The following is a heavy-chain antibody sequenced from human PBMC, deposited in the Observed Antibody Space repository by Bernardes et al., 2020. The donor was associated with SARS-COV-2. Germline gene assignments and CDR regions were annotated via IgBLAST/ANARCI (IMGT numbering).Heavy chain of an antibody. V-gene: IGHV1-3*01. CDR3: ARSESCSGGRCFPYRGYFDP. Sequence: ASVKVSCKTSGYNFTDYAMHWVRQASGQRLEWMGWINAGGSDRKHFQKFQGRLTITSDTSASTVYMELGSLKSEDTAVYYCARSESCSGGRCFPYRGYFDPWGQGTLVTVSS. CDR2: INAGGSDR. J-gene: IGHJ5*02. CDR1: GYNFTDYA. D-gene: IGHD2-15*01.